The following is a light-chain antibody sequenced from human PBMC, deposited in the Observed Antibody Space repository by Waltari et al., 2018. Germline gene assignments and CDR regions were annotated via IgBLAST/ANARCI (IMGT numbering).Light chain of an antibody. CDR1: NNDIGRYNL. J-gene: IGLJ2*01. V-gene: IGLV2-23*02. Sequence: QSALTQPASVSGSPGQSITISCTGTNNDIGRYNLVSWYQQHPGKAPKVIIFEVNKRPSGVPNRFSGSKSGNTASLTVSGLHPEDEADYYCCSYACTPRVDFGEGTKLTVL. CDR3: CSYACTPRVD. CDR2: EVN.